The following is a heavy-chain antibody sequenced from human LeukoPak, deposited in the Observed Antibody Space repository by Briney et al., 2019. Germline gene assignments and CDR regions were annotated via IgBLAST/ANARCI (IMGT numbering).Heavy chain of an antibody. CDR1: GYTFTSYD. CDR3: ARGDYHSYYGSGSYNY. J-gene: IGHJ4*02. V-gene: IGHV1-8*01. CDR2: MNPNTGNT. D-gene: IGHD3-10*01. Sequence: ASVKVSCKASGYTFTSYDINWVRQATGQGLEWMGWMNPNTGNTGYAQKFQGRVTMTRNTSISTAYMELSSLRSEDTAVYYCARGDYHSYYGSGSYNYWGQGTLVAVSS.